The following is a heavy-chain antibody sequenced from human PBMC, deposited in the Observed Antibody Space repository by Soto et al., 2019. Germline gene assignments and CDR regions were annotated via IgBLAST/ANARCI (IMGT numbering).Heavy chain of an antibody. J-gene: IGHJ4*02. Sequence: GASVKVSCKASGGTFSSYAISWVRQAPGQGLEWMGGIIPIFGTANYAQKFQGRVTITADESTSTDYMELSSLRSEDTAVYYCARDRTLYYYGSGSYWTHDYWGQGTLVTVSS. CDR3: ARDRTLYYYGSGSYWTHDY. CDR2: IIPIFGTA. V-gene: IGHV1-69*13. D-gene: IGHD3-10*01. CDR1: GGTFSSYA.